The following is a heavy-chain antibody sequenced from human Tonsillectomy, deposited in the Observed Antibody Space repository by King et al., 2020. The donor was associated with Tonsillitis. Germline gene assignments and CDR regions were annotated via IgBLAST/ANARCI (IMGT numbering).Heavy chain of an antibody. CDR1: GGPISSYY. J-gene: IGHJ6*02. CDR3: AREASTHYYYYGMDV. Sequence: QLQESGPGLVKPSETLSLTCTVSGGPISSYYWSWIRQPAGKGLEWIGRIYSSGSTNYNPSLKSRVTMSVDTSKNQFSLKLSSVTAADTAVYYCAREASTHYYYYGMDVWGQGTTVTVSS. D-gene: IGHD2-2*01. CDR2: IYSSGST. V-gene: IGHV4-4*07.